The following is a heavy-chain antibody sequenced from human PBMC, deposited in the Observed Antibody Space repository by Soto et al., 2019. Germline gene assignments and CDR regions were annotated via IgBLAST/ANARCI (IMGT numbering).Heavy chain of an antibody. CDR3: AHSSPFWSGYPCYFDY. Sequence: QITLKESGPTLVKPTQTLTLTCTFSGFSLSTSGVGVGWIRQPPGKALEWLALIHWDDDKRYSPSLKSRLTITKDTSKNQVVLTMTNMDPVDTATYYCAHSSPFWSGYPCYFDYWGQGTLVTVSS. D-gene: IGHD3-3*01. V-gene: IGHV2-5*02. CDR2: IHWDDDK. CDR1: GFSLSTSGVG. J-gene: IGHJ4*02.